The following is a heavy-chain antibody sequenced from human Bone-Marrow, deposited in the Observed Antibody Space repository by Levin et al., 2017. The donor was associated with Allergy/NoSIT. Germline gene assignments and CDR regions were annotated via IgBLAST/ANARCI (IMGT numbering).Heavy chain of an antibody. CDR3: ARGGADMVRGVIISSYYDGMDV. D-gene: IGHD3-10*01. CDR2: IKQDGSEK. J-gene: IGHJ6*02. Sequence: PGGSLRLSCAASGFTFSSYWMSWVRQAPGKGLEWVANIKQDGSEKYYVDSVKGRFTISRDNAKNSLYLQMNSLRAEDTAVYYCARGGADMVRGVIISSYYDGMDVWGQGTTVTVSS. CDR1: GFTFSSYW. V-gene: IGHV3-7*01.